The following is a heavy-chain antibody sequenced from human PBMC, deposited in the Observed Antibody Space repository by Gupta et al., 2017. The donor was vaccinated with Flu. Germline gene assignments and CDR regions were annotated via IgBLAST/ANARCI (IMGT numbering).Heavy chain of an antibody. CDR3: SGYYHPDDAFDI. D-gene: IGHD3-22*01. V-gene: IGHV4-39*01. CDR1: GGSISSSSYY. Sequence: QLQLQESGPGLVKPSETLSLTCTVSGGSISSSSYYWGWIRQPPGKGLEWIGSIYYSGSTYYNPSLKSRVTISVDTSKNQFSLKLSSVTAADTAVYYCSGYYHPDDAFDIWGQGTMVTVSS. CDR2: IYYSGST. J-gene: IGHJ3*02.